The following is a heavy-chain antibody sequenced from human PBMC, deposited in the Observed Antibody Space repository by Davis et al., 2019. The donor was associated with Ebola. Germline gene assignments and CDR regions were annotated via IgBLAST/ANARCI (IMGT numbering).Heavy chain of an antibody. CDR1: GGSFSGYY. CDR3: ARDRGYRYGLDD. V-gene: IGHV4-34*01. CDR2: INHSGST. Sequence: GSLTLPCPVSGGSFSGYYWRWIRQPPGTGLEWIGEINHSGSTNYNPSLKSRVTISVDTSKNQFSLKLSSVTAADTAVYYCARDRGYRYGLDDWGQGTLVTVSS. J-gene: IGHJ4*02. D-gene: IGHD5-18*01.